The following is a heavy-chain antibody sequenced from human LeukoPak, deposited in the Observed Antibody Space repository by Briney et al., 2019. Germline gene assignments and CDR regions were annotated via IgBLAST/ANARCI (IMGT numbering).Heavy chain of an antibody. D-gene: IGHD6-19*01. Sequence: PSETLFLTCTVSGGSISSNYWSWIRQPAGKGLEWIGRIYSSGSTSYNPSLKSRVTMSVDTSKNQFSLKLSSVTAADTAMYYCARDGDHSSGWPFDYWGQGTLVTVSS. CDR3: ARDGDHSSGWPFDY. CDR1: GGSISSNY. J-gene: IGHJ4*02. CDR2: IYSSGST. V-gene: IGHV4-4*07.